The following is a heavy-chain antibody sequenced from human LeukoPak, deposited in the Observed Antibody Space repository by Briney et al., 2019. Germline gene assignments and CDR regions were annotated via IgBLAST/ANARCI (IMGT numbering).Heavy chain of an antibody. CDR2: IYTSGST. D-gene: IGHD3-22*01. CDR1: GGSISSYF. J-gene: IGHJ6*03. V-gene: IGHV4-4*07. CDR3: ARDYYDSSGYYGRGGYYYMDV. Sequence: SETLSLTCTVSGGSISSYFWSWIRQPAGKGLEWLGRIYTSGSTNYSPSLKSRLTISVDKSKNQFSLKLGSVTAADTAVYYCARDYYDSSGYYGRGGYYYMDVWGKGTTVTVSS.